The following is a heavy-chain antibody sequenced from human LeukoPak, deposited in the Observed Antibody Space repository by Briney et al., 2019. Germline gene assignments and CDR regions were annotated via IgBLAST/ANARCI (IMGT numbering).Heavy chain of an antibody. CDR2: INPNSGGT. Sequence: ASVKVSCKASGYTFTGYYTHWVRQAPGQGLEWMGWINPNSGGTNYAQKFQGRVTMTRDTSISTAYMELSRLRSDDTAVYYCARGGGMTTVTKSWFDPWGQGTLVTVSS. CDR1: GYTFTGYY. CDR3: ARGGGMTTVTKSWFDP. D-gene: IGHD4-17*01. V-gene: IGHV1-2*02. J-gene: IGHJ5*02.